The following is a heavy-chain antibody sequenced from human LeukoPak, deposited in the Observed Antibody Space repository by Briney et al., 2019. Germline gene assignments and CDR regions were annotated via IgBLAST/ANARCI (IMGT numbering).Heavy chain of an antibody. CDR2: IYYSGST. CDR1: GGSISINDYY. D-gene: IGHD3-10*01. CDR3: ARRFTMVRGTRRDGFDI. J-gene: IGHJ3*02. Sequence: RASETLSLTCTVSGGSISINDYYWSGICQTPGKGLEWIGYIYYSGSTYYNPSLSSRVTISVDTSKNQFSLKLTSVTAADTAVYYCARRFTMVRGTRRDGFDIWGQGTMVTVS. V-gene: IGHV4-30-4*01.